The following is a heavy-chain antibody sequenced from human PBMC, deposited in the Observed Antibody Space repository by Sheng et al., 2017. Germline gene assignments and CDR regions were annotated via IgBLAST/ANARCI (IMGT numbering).Heavy chain of an antibody. D-gene: IGHD6-19*01. CDR2: IFTSGST. V-gene: IGHV4-61*02. CDR1: GGSISSGSYY. J-gene: IGHJ4*02. Sequence: QVQLQESGPGLVKPSQTLSLTCTVSGGSISSGSYYWSWIRQPAGKGLEWIGRIFTSGSTNYNPSLKSRVTISLDTSKNQFSLNLSSVTAADTALYYCARGVYSRGQDYWGQGNAGHRLL. CDR3: ARGVYSRGQDY.